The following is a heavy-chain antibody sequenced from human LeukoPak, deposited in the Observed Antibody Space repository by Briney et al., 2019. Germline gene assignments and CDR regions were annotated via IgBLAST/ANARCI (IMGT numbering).Heavy chain of an antibody. J-gene: IGHJ4*02. Sequence: SETLSLTCTVSGGSISSGGYYWRWIRQHPGKGLEWIGYIYYSGSTYYNPSLKSRVTISVDTSKNQFSLKLSSVTAADTAVYYCARVRTNYDFWSGTLDYWGQGTLVTVSS. D-gene: IGHD3-3*01. CDR2: IYYSGST. V-gene: IGHV4-31*03. CDR1: GGSISSGGYY. CDR3: ARVRTNYDFWSGTLDY.